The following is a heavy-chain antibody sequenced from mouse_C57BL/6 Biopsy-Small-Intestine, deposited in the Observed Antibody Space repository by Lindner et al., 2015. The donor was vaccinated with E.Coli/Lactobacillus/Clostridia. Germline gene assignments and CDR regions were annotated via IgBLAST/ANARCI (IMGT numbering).Heavy chain of an antibody. D-gene: IGHD2-14*01. J-gene: IGHJ4*01. V-gene: IGHV1-4*01. CDR1: GGTFSTYA. Sequence: SVKVSCKASGGTFSTYAISWVRQAPGQGLEWMGWISVYGGYTKDAQNFQGRVTMTTDTSTYTAYMELRSLRSDDTAVYYCVRDHDCIRNRCPTGSWFDPWGQGTRVIVSS. CDR3: VRDHDCIRNRCPTGSWFDP. CDR2: ISVYGGYT.